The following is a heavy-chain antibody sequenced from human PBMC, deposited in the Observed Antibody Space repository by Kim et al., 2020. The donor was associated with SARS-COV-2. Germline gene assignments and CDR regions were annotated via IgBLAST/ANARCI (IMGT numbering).Heavy chain of an antibody. J-gene: IGHJ4*02. CDR3: AKVAEIYYDSSGSPGAFDY. Sequence: GGSLRLSCAASGFTFDDYAMHWVRQAPGKGLEWVSGISWNSGSIGYADSVKGRFTISRDNAKNSLYLQMNSLRAEDTALYYCAKVAEIYYDSSGSPGAFDYWGQGTLVTVSS. CDR2: ISWNSGSI. CDR1: GFTFDDYA. D-gene: IGHD3-22*01. V-gene: IGHV3-9*01.